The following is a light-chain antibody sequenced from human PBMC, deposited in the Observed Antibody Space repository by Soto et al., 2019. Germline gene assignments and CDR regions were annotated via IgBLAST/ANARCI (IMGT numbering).Light chain of an antibody. CDR2: GAS. CDR1: QSVSSSY. CDR3: HQYGSSPPIT. Sequence: EIVLTQSPGTLSLSPGERATLSCRASQSVSSSYLAWYQQKPGQAPRLLIYGASSRATRIPDRFSGSGSGTDFTLTISRLEPEDFAVYYCHQYGSSPPITFGQGKRLEIK. J-gene: IGKJ5*01. V-gene: IGKV3-20*01.